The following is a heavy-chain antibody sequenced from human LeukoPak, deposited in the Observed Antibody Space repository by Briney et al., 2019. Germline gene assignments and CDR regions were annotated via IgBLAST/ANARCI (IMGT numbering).Heavy chain of an antibody. CDR3: AKRGGVATDDFDY. CDR2: ISGSGGST. J-gene: IGHJ4*02. Sequence: SCKASGGTFSSYAISWVRQAPGKGLEWVSAISGSGGSTYYADSVKGRFTISRDNSKNTLYLQMNSLRAEDTAVYYCAKRGGVATDDFDYWGQGTLVTVSS. V-gene: IGHV3-23*01. CDR1: GGTFSSYA. D-gene: IGHD5-12*01.